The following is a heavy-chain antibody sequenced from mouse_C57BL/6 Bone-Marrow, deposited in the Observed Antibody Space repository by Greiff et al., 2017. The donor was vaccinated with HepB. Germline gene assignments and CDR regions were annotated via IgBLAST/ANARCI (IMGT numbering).Heavy chain of an antibody. Sequence: QVQLKQSGAELVKPGASVKISCKASGYAFSSYWMNWVKQRPGKGLEWIGQIYPGDGDTNYNGKFKDKATLTADKSSSTAYMQLSSLTSEDSAVYFCARSSYYYGSSYFDYWGQGTTLTVSS. J-gene: IGHJ2*01. D-gene: IGHD1-1*01. V-gene: IGHV1-80*01. CDR1: GYAFSSYW. CDR2: IYPGDGDT. CDR3: ARSSYYYGSSYFDY.